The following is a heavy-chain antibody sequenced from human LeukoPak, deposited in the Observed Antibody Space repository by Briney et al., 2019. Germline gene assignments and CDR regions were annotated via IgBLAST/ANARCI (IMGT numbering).Heavy chain of an antibody. D-gene: IGHD2-15*01. CDR1: GDSLRTYY. CDR2: IDYTGST. V-gene: IGHV4-59*01. J-gene: IGHJ3*02. Sequence: PSETLSLTCTVSGDSLRTYYWSWIRQSPGKGLEWIGYIDYTGSTNYNPSLKSRVTMSVDTSKNQFSLKLSSVTAADTAVYYCAREMDCRDGRCYRGPFDIWGQGTMVTISS. CDR3: AREMDCRDGRCYRGPFDI.